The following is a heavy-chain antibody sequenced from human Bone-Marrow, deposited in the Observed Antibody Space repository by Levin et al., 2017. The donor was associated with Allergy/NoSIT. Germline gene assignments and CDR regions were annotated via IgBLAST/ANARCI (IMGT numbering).Heavy chain of an antibody. CDR1: GFTFSSYA. J-gene: IGHJ3*02. D-gene: IGHD4-17*01. CDR3: AKVRTAYDAFDI. Sequence: GESLKISCAASGFTFSSYAMSWVRQAPGKGLEWVSAISGSGGSTYYADSVKGRFTISRDNSKNTLYLQMNSLRAEDTAVYYCAKVRTAYDAFDIWGQGTMVTVSS. V-gene: IGHV3-23*01. CDR2: ISGSGGST.